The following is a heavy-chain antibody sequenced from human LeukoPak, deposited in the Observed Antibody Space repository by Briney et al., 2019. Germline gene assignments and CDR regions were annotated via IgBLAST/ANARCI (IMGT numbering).Heavy chain of an antibody. V-gene: IGHV5-51*01. CDR2: IYPGDSDT. J-gene: IGHJ4*02. D-gene: IGHD3-3*01. CDR3: ARLVGYDFWSGTNAGYYFDY. CDR1: GYSFTSYW. Sequence: GESLKISRKGSGYSFTSYWIGWVRQMPGKGLEWMGIIYPGDSDTRYSPSFQGQVTISADKSISTAYLQWSSLKASDTAMYYCARLVGYDFWSGTNAGYYFDYWGRGTLVTVSS.